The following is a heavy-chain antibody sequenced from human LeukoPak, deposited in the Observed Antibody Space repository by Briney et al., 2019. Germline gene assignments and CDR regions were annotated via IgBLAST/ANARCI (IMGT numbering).Heavy chain of an antibody. D-gene: IGHD3-10*01. V-gene: IGHV4-39*01. J-gene: IGHJ4*02. CDR3: ARGPNMVRA. Sequence: SETLSLTCTVSGGSISSSSYYWGWIRQPPGKGLEWIGSIYYSGSTYYNPSLKSRVTISVDTSKNQFSLKLSSVTAADTAVYYCARGPNMVRAWGQGTLVTVSS. CDR1: GGSISSSSYY. CDR2: IYYSGST.